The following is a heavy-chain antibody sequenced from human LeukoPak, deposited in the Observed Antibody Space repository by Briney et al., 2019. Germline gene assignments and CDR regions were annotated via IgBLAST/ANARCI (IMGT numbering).Heavy chain of an antibody. CDR3: ARASPRYCSSTSCYAPYYYYGMDV. CDR1: GYTFTSYY. J-gene: IGHJ6*02. V-gene: IGHV1-46*01. CDR2: INPSGGST. D-gene: IGHD2-2*01. Sequence: ASVKVSCKASGYTFTSYYMHWVRQAPGQGLEWMGIINPSGGSTSYAQKFQGGVTMTRDTSTSTVYMELSSLRSEDTAVYYCARASPRYCSSTSCYAPYYYYGMDVWGQGTTVTVSS.